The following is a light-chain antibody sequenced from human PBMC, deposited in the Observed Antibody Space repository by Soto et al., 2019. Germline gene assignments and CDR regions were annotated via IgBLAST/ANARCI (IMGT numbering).Light chain of an antibody. CDR2: EVT. CDR1: SSDIGGYNY. CDR3: SSYTSSNTLV. V-gene: IGLV2-14*01. J-gene: IGLJ1*01. Sequence: QSVLTQPASVSGSPGQSITISCTGGSSDIGGYNYVSWFQQHPGKVPKLMIYEVTNRPSGVSNRFSGSKSGSTASLTISGLQAEDEADYYCSSYTSSNTLVLGTGTKLTVL.